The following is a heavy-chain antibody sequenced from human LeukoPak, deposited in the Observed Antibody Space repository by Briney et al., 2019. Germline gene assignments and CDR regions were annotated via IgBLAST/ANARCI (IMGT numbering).Heavy chain of an antibody. V-gene: IGHV4-59*08. J-gene: IGHJ6*02. CDR3: ARRIAVAGTNYYGMDV. CDR1: GGSISSYY. CDR2: IYYSGST. D-gene: IGHD6-19*01. Sequence: SETLSLTCTVSGGSISSYYWSWIRQPPGKGLEWVGYIYYSGSTNYNPSLKSRVTISVDTSKNQFSLKLSSVTAADTAVYYCARRIAVAGTNYYGMDVWGQGTTVTVSS.